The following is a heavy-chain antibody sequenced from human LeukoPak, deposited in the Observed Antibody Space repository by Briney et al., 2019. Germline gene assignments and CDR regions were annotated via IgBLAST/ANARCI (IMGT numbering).Heavy chain of an antibody. Sequence: TSETLSLTCAVSGGSFSGYYWSWIRQPPGKGLEWIGEINHSGSTNYNPSLKSRVTISVDTSKNQFSLKLSSVTAADTAVYYCARVYSSGWYSRASVEEVYFDYWGQGTLVTVSS. D-gene: IGHD6-19*01. V-gene: IGHV4-34*01. J-gene: IGHJ4*02. CDR1: GGSFSGYY. CDR3: ARVYSSGWYSRASVEEVYFDY. CDR2: INHSGST.